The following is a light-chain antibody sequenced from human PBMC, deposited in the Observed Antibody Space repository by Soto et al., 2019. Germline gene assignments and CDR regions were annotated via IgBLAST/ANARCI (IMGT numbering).Light chain of an antibody. V-gene: IGKV3-20*01. CDR3: QQYGSSRWT. Sequence: EILFTQSPGPLSLSPGEKATLSCRASQSVSSSYLAWYQQKPGQAPRLLIYGASSRATGIPDRFSGSGSGTDFTLTISRLEPEDFAVYYCQQYGSSRWTFGQGTRWIS. J-gene: IGKJ1*01. CDR1: QSVSSSY. CDR2: GAS.